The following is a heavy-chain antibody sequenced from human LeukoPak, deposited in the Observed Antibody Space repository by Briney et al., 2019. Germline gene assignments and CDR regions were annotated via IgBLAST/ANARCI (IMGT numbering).Heavy chain of an antibody. J-gene: IGHJ4*02. CDR2: ISYDGSNK. V-gene: IGHV3-30*18. CDR3: AKDTLRYCSGGSCYSDGFDY. CDR1: GFTFSSYG. Sequence: PGRSLRLSCAASGFTFSSYGMHWVRQAPGKGLEWVAVISYDGSNKYYADSVKGRFTISRDNSKNTLYLQMNSLRAEDTAVYYCAKDTLRYCSGGSCYSDGFDYWGQGTLVTVSS. D-gene: IGHD2-15*01.